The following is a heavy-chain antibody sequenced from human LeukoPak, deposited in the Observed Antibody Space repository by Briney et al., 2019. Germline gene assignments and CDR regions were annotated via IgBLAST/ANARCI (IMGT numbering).Heavy chain of an antibody. J-gene: IGHJ4*02. CDR1: GGTFSSYT. Sequence: ASVRVSCKASGGTFSSYTISWVRQAPGQGLKWMGWISAYNGNTNYAQKLQGRVTMTTDTSTSTAYMELRSLRSDDTAVYYCARGDYGSGSYRYFDYWGQGTLVTVSS. V-gene: IGHV1-18*01. D-gene: IGHD3-10*01. CDR3: ARGDYGSGSYRYFDY. CDR2: ISAYNGNT.